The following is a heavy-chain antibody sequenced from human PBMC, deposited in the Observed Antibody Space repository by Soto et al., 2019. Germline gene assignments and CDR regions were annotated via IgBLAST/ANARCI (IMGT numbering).Heavy chain of an antibody. J-gene: IGHJ6*03. V-gene: IGHV4-31*03. CDR3: ARAIVVVPAAINYYYYYMDV. D-gene: IGHD2-2*02. CDR2: IYYSGST. Sequence: QVQLQESGPGLVKPSQTLSLTCTVSGGSISSGGYYWSWIRQHPGKGLEWIGYIYYSGSTYYNPSLKSRVTISVDTSKNQSSLKLSSVTAADTAVYYCARAIVVVPAAINYYYYYMDVWGKGTTVTVSS. CDR1: GGSISSGGYY.